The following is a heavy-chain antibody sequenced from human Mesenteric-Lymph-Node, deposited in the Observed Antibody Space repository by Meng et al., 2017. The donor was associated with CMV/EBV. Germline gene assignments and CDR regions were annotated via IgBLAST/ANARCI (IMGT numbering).Heavy chain of an antibody. CDR1: GFTFSGYS. J-gene: IGHJ5*02. CDR3: ARDAHWFDP. CDR2: INHSGST. V-gene: IGHV4-34*01. D-gene: IGHD2-2*01. Sequence: GSLRLSCAASGFTFSGYSMNWVRQAPGKGLEWIGEINHSGSTNYNPSLKSRVTISVDTSKNQISLKVTSVTAADTAMYYCARDAHWFDPWGQGTLVTVSS.